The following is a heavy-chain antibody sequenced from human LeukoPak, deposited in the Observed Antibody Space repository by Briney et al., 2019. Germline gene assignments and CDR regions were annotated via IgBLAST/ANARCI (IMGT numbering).Heavy chain of an antibody. J-gene: IGHJ5*02. CDR3: AREYMELLWFGELPTLDP. V-gene: IGHV3-30-3*01. Sequence: PGGSLRLSCAASGFTFSGYAMSWVRQAPGKGLEWVAVISYDGSNKYYADSVKGRFTISRDNSKNTLYLQMNSLRAEDTAVYYCAREYMELLWFGELPTLDPWGQGTLVTVSS. CDR2: ISYDGSNK. CDR1: GFTFSGYA. D-gene: IGHD3-10*01.